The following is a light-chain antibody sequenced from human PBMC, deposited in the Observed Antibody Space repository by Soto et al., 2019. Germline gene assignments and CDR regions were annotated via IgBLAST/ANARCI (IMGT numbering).Light chain of an antibody. J-gene: IGKJ4*01. V-gene: IGKV3-20*01. CDR2: GAS. Sequence: EIVLTQSPVTLSLSPGERATLSCRASQSVGSYLAWYQQKPGQAPRLLIYGASSRATGIPDRFSGSGSGTDFTLTISRLEPEDFAVYYCQQYGSSPLTFGGGTKVDI. CDR3: QQYGSSPLT. CDR1: QSVGSY.